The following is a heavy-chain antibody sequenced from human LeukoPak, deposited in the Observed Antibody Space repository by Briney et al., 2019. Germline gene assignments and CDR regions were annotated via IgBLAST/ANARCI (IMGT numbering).Heavy chain of an antibody. J-gene: IGHJ6*02. D-gene: IGHD3-16*01. Sequence: GGPLRLSCAASGFTFSSYAMHWVPEPPGKGLEGVSIISGSGGSTYYADSVKGRFTISRDNSENTLYLEMNSLSAEDTAVYYCAKLGALMKNGLDVWGQGTTVTVSS. CDR3: AKLGALMKNGLDV. V-gene: IGHV3-23*01. CDR2: ISGSGGST. CDR1: GFTFSSYA.